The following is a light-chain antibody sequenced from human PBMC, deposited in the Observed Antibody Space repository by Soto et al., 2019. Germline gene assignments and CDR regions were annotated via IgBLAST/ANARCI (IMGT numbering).Light chain of an antibody. CDR1: NSNLGAGYD. V-gene: IGLV1-40*01. J-gene: IGLJ3*02. Sequence: QSVLTQPPSVSGAPGQRVTISCTGGNSNLGAGYDVYWYQQLPGAAPQLVISGNKNRPSGLPQRFSCSKSGTSASLAITRPQDEDAADYYCQADDYRLTAFVFGGGTKLNVL. CDR3: QADDYRLTAFV. CDR2: GNK.